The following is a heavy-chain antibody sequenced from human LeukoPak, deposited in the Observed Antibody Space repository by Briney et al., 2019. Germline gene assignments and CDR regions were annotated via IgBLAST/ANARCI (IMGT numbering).Heavy chain of an antibody. V-gene: IGHV3-13*01. Sequence: GGSLRLSCAASGFTFSSYDMHWVRQATGKGLEWVSAIGTAGDTYYPGSVKGRFTISRENAKNSLYLQMNSLRAGDTAVYYCVVGTVAIAPGDYWGQGTLVTVSS. CDR2: IGTAGDT. CDR1: GFTFSSYD. J-gene: IGHJ4*02. D-gene: IGHD4-11*01. CDR3: VVGTVAIAPGDY.